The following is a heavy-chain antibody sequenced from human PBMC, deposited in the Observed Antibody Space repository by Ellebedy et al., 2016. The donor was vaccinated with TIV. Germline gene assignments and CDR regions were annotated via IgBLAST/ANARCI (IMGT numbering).Heavy chain of an antibody. CDR2: IAREGIEK. CDR3: ARGGRKTSYFWQY. Sequence: GESLKISCAASGLVFSDYCMTWLRVSPGKGPEWVATIAREGIEKSYADSAKGRFTVSRDNTENSMYLQMNRLRADETGVYYCARGGRKTSYFWQYWGQGTPLTVSP. V-gene: IGHV3-7*03. CDR1: GLVFSDYC. D-gene: IGHD1-14*01. J-gene: IGHJ4*02.